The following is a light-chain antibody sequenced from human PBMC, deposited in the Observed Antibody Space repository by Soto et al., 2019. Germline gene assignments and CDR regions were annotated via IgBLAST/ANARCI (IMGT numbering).Light chain of an antibody. CDR2: DVS. CDR1: SSDVDGYNY. V-gene: IGLV2-14*01. CDR3: SSYTGSTTLHYV. J-gene: IGLJ1*01. Sequence: QSALTQPASVSGSPGQSITISCTGTSSDVDGYNYVSWYQQHPGKAPKLLIYDVSNRPSGASNRFSGSKSGNTASLTISGLQAEDEADCYCSSYTGSTTLHYVFGTGTKVTVL.